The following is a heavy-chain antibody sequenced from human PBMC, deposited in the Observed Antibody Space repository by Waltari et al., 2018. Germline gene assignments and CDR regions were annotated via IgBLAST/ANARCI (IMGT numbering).Heavy chain of an antibody. CDR1: GITLRTRG. J-gene: IGHJ5*02. CDR2: IHFDETNK. Sequence: QVQLVESGGGVVQPGGSRRLAWAGAGITLRTRGMHWCRQAQGKGLEWVSFIHFDETNKFYADSVKRRFTISRDNSKNTLYLQMDSLRAEDTAFYYCAKDPRPNGAVYSWFDPWGQGTLVTVSS. CDR3: AKDPRPNGAVYSWFDP. V-gene: IGHV3-30*02. D-gene: IGHD2-8*01.